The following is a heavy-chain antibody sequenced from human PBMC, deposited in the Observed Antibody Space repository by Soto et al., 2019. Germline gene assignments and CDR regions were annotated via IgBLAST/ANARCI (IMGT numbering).Heavy chain of an antibody. J-gene: IGHJ6*02. CDR2: IRSRGNNFAT. CDR3: ARGQGAARGDYYYHGRDV. D-gene: IGHD2-15*01. Sequence: RSMTLPGAGCGLLVLCSGLHCVRQAARKWMEWVGRIRSRGNNFATSSAASVKGRFNFSRDDSKNTAYLQMNTLKPEDTAVDYGARGQGAARGDYYYHGRDVWGQGTTGTV. V-gene: IGHV3-73*01. CDR1: GLLVLCSG.